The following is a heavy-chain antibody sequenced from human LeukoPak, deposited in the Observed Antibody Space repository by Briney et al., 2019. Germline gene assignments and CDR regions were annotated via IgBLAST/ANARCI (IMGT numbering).Heavy chain of an antibody. V-gene: IGHV3-66*01. Sequence: GGSLRLSCAASGFTVSTNYMSWVRRAPGKGLEWVSIIHSGGSTYYVDSVKGRFTTSRDFSQNTVYLQMNSLRAEDTAVYYCAGAYYVGYSYGRNHYWYFDLWGRGTLVTASS. CDR1: GFTVSTNY. D-gene: IGHD5-18*01. J-gene: IGHJ2*01. CDR3: AGAYYVGYSYGRNHYWYFDL. CDR2: IHSGGST.